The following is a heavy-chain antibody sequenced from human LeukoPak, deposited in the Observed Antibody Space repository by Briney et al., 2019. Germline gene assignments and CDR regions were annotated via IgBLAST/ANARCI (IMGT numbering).Heavy chain of an antibody. Sequence: PSETLSLTCTVSGGSISSGGYYWSWIQQPPGKGLEWIGYIYHSGSTYYNPSLKSRVTISVDRSKNQFSLKLSSVTAADTAVYYCASHSVYCSSTSCPHGAFDYWGQGTLVTVSS. CDR1: GGSISSGGYY. J-gene: IGHJ4*02. D-gene: IGHD2-2*01. V-gene: IGHV4-30-2*01. CDR3: ASHSVYCSSTSCPHGAFDY. CDR2: IYHSGST.